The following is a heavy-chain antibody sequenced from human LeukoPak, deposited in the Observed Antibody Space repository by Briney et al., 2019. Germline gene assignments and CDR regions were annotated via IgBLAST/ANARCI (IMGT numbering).Heavy chain of an antibody. J-gene: IGHJ3*02. CDR3: ARVHGAFDI. CDR1: GYTFTSYY. V-gene: IGHV1-46*01. Sequence: GASVKVSCKAFGYTFTSYYIHCMRQAPGQGLEWMGMINPSGGTTRYAQNFQGRVTMTRDTSTSTVYMELSSLRPEDTAVYYCARVHGAFDIWGQGTMVTVSS. CDR2: INPSGGTT.